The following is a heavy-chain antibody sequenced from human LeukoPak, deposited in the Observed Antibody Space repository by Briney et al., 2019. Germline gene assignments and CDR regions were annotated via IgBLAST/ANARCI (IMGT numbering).Heavy chain of an antibody. CDR2: FDPEDGET. J-gene: IGHJ3*02. Sequence: ASVKVSCKVSGYIPTELSMHWVRQAPGKGLEWMGGFDPEDGETIYAQKFQGRVTMTEDTSTDTAYMELSSLRSEDTAVYYCATVDHRGYYDSSGYPNAFDIWGQGTMVTVSS. D-gene: IGHD3-22*01. CDR3: ATVDHRGYYDSSGYPNAFDI. CDR1: GYIPTELS. V-gene: IGHV1-24*01.